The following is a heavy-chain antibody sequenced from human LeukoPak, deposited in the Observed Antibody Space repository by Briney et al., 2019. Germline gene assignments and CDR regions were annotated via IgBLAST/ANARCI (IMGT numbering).Heavy chain of an antibody. D-gene: IGHD1-1*01. J-gene: IGHJ5*02. Sequence: GASVKVSCKASGYTFTSYDINWVRQATGQGLEWMGWMNPNSGNTGYAQKFQGRVTITRSTSISTAYMELSSLRSEDTAVYYCATGGYNWNDENWFDPWGQGTLVTVSS. CDR1: GYTFTSYD. CDR2: MNPNSGNT. CDR3: ATGGYNWNDENWFDP. V-gene: IGHV1-8*03.